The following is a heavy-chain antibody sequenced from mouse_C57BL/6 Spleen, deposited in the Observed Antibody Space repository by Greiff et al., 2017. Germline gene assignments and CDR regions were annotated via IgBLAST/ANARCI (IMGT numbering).Heavy chain of an antibody. J-gene: IGHJ2*01. Sequence: VQLQQSGAELVKPGASVKISCKASGYAFSSYWMNWVKQRPGKGLEWIGQIYPGDGDTNYNGKFKGKATLTADKSSSTAYMQLSSLTSEDSAVYFCARNWDGYYFDYWGQGTTLTVSS. V-gene: IGHV1-80*01. CDR3: ARNWDGYYFDY. D-gene: IGHD4-1*01. CDR1: GYAFSSYW. CDR2: IYPGDGDT.